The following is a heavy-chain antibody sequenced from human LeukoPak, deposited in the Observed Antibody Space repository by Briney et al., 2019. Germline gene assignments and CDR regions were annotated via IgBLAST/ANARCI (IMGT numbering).Heavy chain of an antibody. D-gene: IGHD6-13*01. CDR3: ARAYSSSWYFNWFDP. CDR1: GYSISSGYY. J-gene: IGHJ5*02. V-gene: IGHV4-38-2*02. CDR2: ISHSGST. Sequence: SETLSLTCTVSGYSISSGYYWGWIRQPPGRGLEWIGSISHSGSTYYNASLESRVTISVDTSKNQFSLKLSSVTAADTAVYYCARAYSSSWYFNWFDPWGQGTLVTVSS.